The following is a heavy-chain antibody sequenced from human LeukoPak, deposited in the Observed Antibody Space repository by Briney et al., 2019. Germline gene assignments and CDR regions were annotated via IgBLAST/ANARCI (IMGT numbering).Heavy chain of an antibody. CDR1: VFTLSTFN. J-gene: IGHJ3*02. CDR3: ARFETAPGSGETDNVAAFDI. V-gene: IGHV3-21*01. D-gene: IGHD6-13*01. CDR2: INSGGTSI. Sequence: PGVTLRLSCAASVFTLSTFNMNCVRHAPGKGREGISSINSGGTSIYYADSVKGRFTISRDNAKNSLYLQMNSLSVEDAAVYFCARFETAPGSGETDNVAAFDIWGQGTMVTVYS.